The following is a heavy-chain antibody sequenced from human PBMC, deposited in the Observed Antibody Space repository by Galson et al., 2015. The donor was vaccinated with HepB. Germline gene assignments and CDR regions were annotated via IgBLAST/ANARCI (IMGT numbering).Heavy chain of an antibody. D-gene: IGHD3-10*01. CDR1: GFTFSNYG. V-gene: IGHV3-33*06. Sequence: SLRLSCAASGFTFSNYGMHWVRQAPGKGLEWVAVIWYDGSNKYYADSVKGRFTISRDNSKNTLYLQMSSLRSEDTAVYYCANQVSSGYYGSGSFDYWGQGTLVTVSS. J-gene: IGHJ4*02. CDR2: IWYDGSNK. CDR3: ANQVSSGYYGSGSFDY.